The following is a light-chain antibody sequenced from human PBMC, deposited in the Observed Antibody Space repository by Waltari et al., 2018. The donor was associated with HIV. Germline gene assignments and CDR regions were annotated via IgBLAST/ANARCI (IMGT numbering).Light chain of an antibody. CDR3: QQYNDWLSWT. CDR2: DAS. V-gene: IGKV3-15*01. Sequence: EIVMTQSPATLSVSPGQRATVSCWASQSISSNLAWYQQRPGQAPRLLVYDASTRVAGIPARFSASGFATEFTPTISSLQSEDFAVYYCQQYNDWLSWTFGQGTKVEMK. CDR1: QSISSN. J-gene: IGKJ1*01.